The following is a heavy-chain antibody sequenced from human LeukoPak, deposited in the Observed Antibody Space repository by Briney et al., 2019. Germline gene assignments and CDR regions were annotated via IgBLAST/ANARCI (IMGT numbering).Heavy chain of an antibody. CDR1: GFTVSSNY. J-gene: IGHJ4*02. D-gene: IGHD3-10*01. V-gene: IGHV3-66*01. CDR3: ARDPHYYDSGSPGY. CDR2: IYSGGRT. Sequence: GGSLRLSCAASGFTVSSNYMSWVRQAPGKGLEWVSVIYSGGRTYYADSVKGRFTISRDNSENTLYLQMNSLRAEDTAVYYCARDPHYYDSGSPGYWGQGTLVTVSS.